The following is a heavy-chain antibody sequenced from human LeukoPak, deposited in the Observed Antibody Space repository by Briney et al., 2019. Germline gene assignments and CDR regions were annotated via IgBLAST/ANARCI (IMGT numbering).Heavy chain of an antibody. CDR3: ARDTARITIFGGGDAFDI. CDR1: GGSFSGYY. J-gene: IGHJ3*02. Sequence: SETLSLTCAVYGGSFSGYYWSWIRQPPGKGLEWIGEINHSGSTNYNPSLKSRVTISVDTSKNQFSLKLSSVTAADTAVYYCARDTARITIFGGGDAFDIWGQGTMVTVSS. V-gene: IGHV4-34*01. D-gene: IGHD3-3*01. CDR2: INHSGST.